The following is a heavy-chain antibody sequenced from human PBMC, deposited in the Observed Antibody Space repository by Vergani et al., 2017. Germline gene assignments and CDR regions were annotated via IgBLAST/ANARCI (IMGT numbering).Heavy chain of an antibody. J-gene: IGHJ4*02. V-gene: IGHV4-31*03. D-gene: IGHD4-17*01. CDR2: IYYSGST. Sequence: QLQLQESGSGLVKPSQTLSLICTVSGGSISSGGYYWSWIRQHPGKGLEWIGYIYYSGSTYYNPSLKSRVTISVDTSKNQFSLKLSSVTAADTAVYYCARDHYGDDAAYFDYWGQGTLVTVSS. CDR1: GGSISSGGYY. CDR3: ARDHYGDDAAYFDY.